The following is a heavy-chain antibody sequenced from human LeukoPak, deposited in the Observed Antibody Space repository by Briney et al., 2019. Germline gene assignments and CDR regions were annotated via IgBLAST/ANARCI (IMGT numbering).Heavy chain of an antibody. CDR1: GGSFSGYH. D-gene: IGHD1-20*01. V-gene: IGHV4-34*01. CDR2: INHSGST. J-gene: IGHJ5*02. CDR3: ARAPRIRYNWNGGWFDP. Sequence: SETLSLTCAVYGGSFSGYHWSWIRQPPGKGLEWIGEINHSGSTNYNPSPKSRVTISVDTSKNQFSLKLSSVTAADTAVYYCARAPRIRYNWNGGWFDPWGQGTLVTVSS.